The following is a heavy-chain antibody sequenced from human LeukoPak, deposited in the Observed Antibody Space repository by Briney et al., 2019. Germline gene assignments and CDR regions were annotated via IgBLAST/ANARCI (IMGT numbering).Heavy chain of an antibody. CDR1: GFTFSSNG. Sequence: SGGSLRLSCVASGFTFSSNGMHWVRQAPGKGLEWVTFIQYDGSKKYYADSVKGRFTISRDNSKNTLYLEMNSLRAEDTAVYYCARVPYAFDIWGQGTMVTVSS. J-gene: IGHJ3*02. CDR2: IQYDGSKK. V-gene: IGHV3-30*02. CDR3: ARVPYAFDI.